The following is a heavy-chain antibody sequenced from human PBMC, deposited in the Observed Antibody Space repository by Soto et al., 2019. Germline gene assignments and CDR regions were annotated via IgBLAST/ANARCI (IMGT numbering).Heavy chain of an antibody. CDR2: IYYSGST. J-gene: IGHJ5*02. CDR1: GGSISRGDYY. Sequence: QVQLQESGPGLVKPSQTLSLTCTVSGGSISRGDYYWSWIRQPPGKRLEWIGYIYYSGSTYYNPSLLFGRTISVYTSNNQYSQKQSCVTSQDTAVYSCASLKLRNSTIDPFGQGNLVAVST. V-gene: IGHV4-30-4*01. CDR3: ASLKLRNSTIDP. D-gene: IGHD2-8*01.